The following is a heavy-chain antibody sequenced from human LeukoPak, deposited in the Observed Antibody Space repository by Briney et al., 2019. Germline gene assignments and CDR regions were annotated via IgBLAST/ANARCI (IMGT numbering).Heavy chain of an antibody. CDR1: GFTFSNYC. CDR3: ARSSYSSSSSV. CDR2: ICPDGTVT. V-gene: IGHV3-74*01. J-gene: IGHJ3*01. Sequence: GGSLRVSCAASGFTFSNYCMHWVRQIPGKGLVWVSRICPDGTVTNYADSVKGRFTISRDNAKNSLYLQINSLRAEDTAVYYCARSSYSSSSSVWGQGTMVTVSS. D-gene: IGHD6-6*01.